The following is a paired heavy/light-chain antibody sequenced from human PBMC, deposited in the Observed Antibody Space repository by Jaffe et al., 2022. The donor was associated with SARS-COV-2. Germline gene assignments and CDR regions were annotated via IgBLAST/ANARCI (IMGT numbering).Light chain of an antibody. J-gene: IGKJ1*01. Sequence: DIQMTQSPSSLSASVGDRVTIICRASQSISNYLNWYQQKAGKAPNLLIYGASSLQSGVPSRFSGSGSGTDFTLTISNLQPEDFATYYCQQSYNTPETFGQGTKVEIK. CDR3: QQSYNTPET. CDR2: GAS. V-gene: IGKV1-39*01. CDR1: QSISNY.
Heavy chain of an antibody. J-gene: IGHJ3*02. D-gene: IGHD3-10*01. Sequence: EVRLVESGGGLVQPGGSLRLSCAASGFTFSIYAMSWVRQAPGKGLEWVSTISSGGGATYYADSVKGRFTISRDKKNTLYLQMSSLRAEDTAVYYCAKDVYYYGRSFDIWGQGTMVTVSS. CDR1: GFTFSIYA. CDR3: AKDVYYYGRSFDI. V-gene: IGHV3-23*04. CDR2: ISSGGGAT.